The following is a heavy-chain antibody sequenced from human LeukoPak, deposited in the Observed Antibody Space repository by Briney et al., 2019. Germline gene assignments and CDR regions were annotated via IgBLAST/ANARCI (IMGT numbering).Heavy chain of an antibody. J-gene: IGHJ4*02. D-gene: IGHD3-10*01. Sequence: SETLSLTCTVSGGSISSSSYYWGWIRQPPGKGLEWIGSIYYSGSTYYNPSLKSRVTTSVDTSKNQFSLKLSSVTAADTAVYYCARMVRGDYTFDYWGQGTLVTVSS. CDR3: ARMVRGDYTFDY. CDR2: IYYSGST. CDR1: GGSISSSSYY. V-gene: IGHV4-39*01.